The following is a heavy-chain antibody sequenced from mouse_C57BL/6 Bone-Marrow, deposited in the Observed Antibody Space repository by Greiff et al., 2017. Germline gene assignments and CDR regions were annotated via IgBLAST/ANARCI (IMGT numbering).Heavy chain of an antibody. CDR3: ARSYGSSYRGFDY. D-gene: IGHD1-1*01. CDR2: IDPNSGGT. J-gene: IGHJ2*01. CDR1: GYTFTSYW. Sequence: QVHVKQPGAELVKPGASVKLSCKASGYTFTSYWMHWVKQRPGRGLEWIGRIDPNSGGTKYNEKFKSKATLTVDKPSSTAYMQLSSLTSEDSAVYYCARSYGSSYRGFDYWGQGTTLTVSS. V-gene: IGHV1-72*01.